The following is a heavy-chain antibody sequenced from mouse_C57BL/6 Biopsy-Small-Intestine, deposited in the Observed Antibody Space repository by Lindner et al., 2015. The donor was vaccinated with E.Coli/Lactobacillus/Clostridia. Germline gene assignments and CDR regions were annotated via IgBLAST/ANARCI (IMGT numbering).Heavy chain of an antibody. D-gene: IGHD2-13*01. CDR3: TTSGGEGWFDP. V-gene: IGHV1S46*01. Sequence: SVKVSCKVNGDRLTEFSIHWVRQTPGKGLEWLGRFEPEDDETMYAQRFQDRVSLTGDTSTDTAYMELTSLTFVDSGVYYCTTSGGEGWFDPWGQGTLVTVSS. J-gene: IGHJ4*01. CDR1: GDRLTEFS. CDR2: FEPEDDET.